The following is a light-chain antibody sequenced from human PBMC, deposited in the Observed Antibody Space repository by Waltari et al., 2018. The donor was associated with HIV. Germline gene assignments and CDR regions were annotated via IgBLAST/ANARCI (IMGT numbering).Light chain of an antibody. CDR3: QQYNSYPYT. CDR1: QRISSW. CDR2: KAS. V-gene: IGKV1-5*03. Sequence: DIQMTQSPSTLSASVGDRVTVTCRVSQRISSWLAWYQQKPGKAPNLMIYKASSLESGVPSRFSGSGSGTEFTLTISSLQPDDFATYYCQQYNSYPYTFGQGTKLEIK. J-gene: IGKJ2*01.